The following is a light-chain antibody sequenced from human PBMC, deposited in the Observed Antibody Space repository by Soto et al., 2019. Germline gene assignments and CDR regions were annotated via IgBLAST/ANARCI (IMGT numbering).Light chain of an antibody. V-gene: IGLV1-47*02. CDR2: TDN. CDR1: SSNIGSDY. CDR3: QSFDSSRIGLL. Sequence: QSVLIQPPSASGTPGQTVTISCSGSSSNIGSDYVYWYQQLPGTAPKLLIYTDNQRPSGVPDRFSGSKSGTSGSLAISGLRSEDEAEYYCQSFDSSRIGLLFGGGTKLTVL. J-gene: IGLJ2*01.